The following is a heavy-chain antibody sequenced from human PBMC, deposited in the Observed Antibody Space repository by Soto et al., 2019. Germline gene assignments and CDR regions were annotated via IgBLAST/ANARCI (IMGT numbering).Heavy chain of an antibody. D-gene: IGHD2-2*01. CDR3: TTGGKYCSSTSETNCYYYGMDV. V-gene: IGHV3-15*07. CDR2: IKSKTDGGTT. J-gene: IGHJ6*02. Sequence: EVQLVESGGGLVKPGGSLRLSCAASGFTFSNAWMNWVRQAPGKGLEWVGRIKSKTDGGTTDYAAPVKGRFTISRDDSKNTLYLQMNSLKTEDTAVYYCTTGGKYCSSTSETNCYYYGMDVWGQGTTVTVSS. CDR1: GFTFSNAW.